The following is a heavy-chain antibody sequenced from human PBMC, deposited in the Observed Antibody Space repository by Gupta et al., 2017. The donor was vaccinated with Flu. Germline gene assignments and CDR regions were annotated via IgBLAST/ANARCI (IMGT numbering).Heavy chain of an antibody. Sequence: QVQLVESGGGVVQPGRSLRLSCAASGFIFSAYCIHWVRQAPGKGLEWVAVISYDGSYKYYGDSVKGRFTISRDNSKNTLYLQMNSLRPDDTAVYYCARDQREYCSGGDCYPQILDFWGQGSLVTVSP. D-gene: IGHD2-15*01. CDR3: ARDQREYCSGGDCYPQILDF. J-gene: IGHJ4*02. CDR2: ISYDGSYK. V-gene: IGHV3-30*03. CDR1: GFIFSAYC.